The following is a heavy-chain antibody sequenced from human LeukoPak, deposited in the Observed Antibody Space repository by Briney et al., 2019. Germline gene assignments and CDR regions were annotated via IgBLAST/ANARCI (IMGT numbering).Heavy chain of an antibody. J-gene: IGHJ6*03. D-gene: IGHD3-3*01. CDR2: INPSGGST. CDR1: GYTFTSYY. Sequence: GASVKVSCKASGYTFTSYYMHWVRQAPGQGLEWMGIINPSGGSTTYAQKFQGRVTMTRDTSTGTVYMELSSLRSEDTAVYYCARMWSGVRVKEWGRGDYYMDVWGKGTTVTVSS. V-gene: IGHV1-46*01. CDR3: ARMWSGVRVKEWGRGDYYMDV.